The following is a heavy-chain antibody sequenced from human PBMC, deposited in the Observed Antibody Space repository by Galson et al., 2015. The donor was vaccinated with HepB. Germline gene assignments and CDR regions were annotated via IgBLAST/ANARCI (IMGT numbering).Heavy chain of an antibody. V-gene: IGHV1-18*04. D-gene: IGHD1-26*01. CDR3: ARDRGGSYRDEYYYYYGMDV. J-gene: IGHJ6*02. CDR2: ISAYNGNT. Sequence: SVKVSCKASGYTFTSYGISWVRQAPGQGLEWMGWISAYNGNTNYAQKLQGRVTMTTDTSTSTAYMELRSLRSDDTAVYYCARDRGGSYRDEYYYYYGMDVWGQGTTVTVSS. CDR1: GYTFTSYG.